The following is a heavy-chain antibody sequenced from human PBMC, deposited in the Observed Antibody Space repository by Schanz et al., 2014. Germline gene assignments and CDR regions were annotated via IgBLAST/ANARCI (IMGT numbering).Heavy chain of an antibody. D-gene: IGHD4-17*01. J-gene: IGHJ4*02. CDR1: GGTFSRLT. Sequence: QVQLVQSGADVKKPGSSVRVSCKASGGTFSRLTFSWVRQAPGQGLEWMGWITAYNGDTNYALKLQGRVTMTTDTSTSTAYMELRSLRSDDTAVYYCARGYGDSPTDFWGQGTLVTVSS. V-gene: IGHV1-18*01. CDR3: ARGYGDSPTDF. CDR2: ITAYNGDT.